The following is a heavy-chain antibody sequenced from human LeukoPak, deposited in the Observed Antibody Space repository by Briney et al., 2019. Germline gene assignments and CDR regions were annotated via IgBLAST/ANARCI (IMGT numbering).Heavy chain of an antibody. D-gene: IGHD2-15*01. CDR2: IYYSGSN. V-gene: IGHV4-39*01. Sequence: PSETLSLTCTVSGGSISSRSYYWGWIPQPPGKGLEWIGSIYYSGSNYYNPSLKSRVTISVDTSKNQFSLKLSSVTAADTAVYYCARHKVGINYFDYWGQGTLVTVSS. J-gene: IGHJ4*02. CDR1: GGSISSRSYY. CDR3: ARHKVGINYFDY.